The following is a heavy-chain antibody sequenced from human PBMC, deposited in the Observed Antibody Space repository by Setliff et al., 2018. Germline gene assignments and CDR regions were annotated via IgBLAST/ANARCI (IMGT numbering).Heavy chain of an antibody. CDR3: ATYKYGFAFDI. J-gene: IGHJ3*02. V-gene: IGHV3-9*01. CDR1: GFTFDDYA. CDR2: ISWNSGSI. D-gene: IGHD5-18*01. Sequence: ALRLSCAASGFTFDDYAMHWVRQAPGKGLEWVSGISWNSGSIGYADSVKGRFTISRDNAKNSLYLQMNSLRAEDTAVYYCATYKYGFAFDIWGQGTVVTVS.